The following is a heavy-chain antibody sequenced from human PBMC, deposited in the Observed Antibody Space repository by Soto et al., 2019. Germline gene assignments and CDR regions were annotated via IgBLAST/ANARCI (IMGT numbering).Heavy chain of an antibody. V-gene: IGHV4-59*01. CDR3: ARGRGGYFDL. Sequence: QVQLQESGPGLVKPSETLSLTCTVSGASISRYYWSWIRQPPGKGLEWIGYFYYSGSTNYNPSLKSRVTISVDTSNNQFSLKLSSVTAADTAVYYCARGRGGYFDLWGRGTLVTVSS. J-gene: IGHJ2*01. CDR2: FYYSGST. CDR1: GASISRYY.